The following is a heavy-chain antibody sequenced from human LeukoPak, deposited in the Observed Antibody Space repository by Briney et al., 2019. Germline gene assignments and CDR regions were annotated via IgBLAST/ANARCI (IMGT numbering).Heavy chain of an antibody. J-gene: IGHJ4*02. V-gene: IGHV4-59*01. Sequence: SETLSLTCTVSGDSITSYFWSWIRQPPGKGLEWVGYIFYSGITNYNPSLKSRVTISVDTSKNQFSLKPSSVTAADTAVYYCARWYYDGSGYYYDFWGQGTLVTVSS. CDR3: ARWYYDGSGYYYDF. CDR2: IFYSGIT. D-gene: IGHD3-22*01. CDR1: GDSITSYF.